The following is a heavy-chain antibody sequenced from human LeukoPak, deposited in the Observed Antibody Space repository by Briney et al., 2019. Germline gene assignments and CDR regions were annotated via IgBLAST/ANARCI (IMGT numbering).Heavy chain of an antibody. CDR2: ISGPGSTT. V-gene: IGHV3-23*01. CDR3: AKGLLTKTHGISWDPFDS. D-gene: IGHD6-13*01. J-gene: IGHJ4*02. CDR1: GFTFSGYA. Sequence: GGSLRLSCAASGFTFSGYAMTWVRQAPGKGLEWVATISGPGSTTYYADSVKGRFTISRDNSQNTLYLQMNSLRAEDTAIYYCAKGLLTKTHGISWDPFDSWGQGTLVSVSS.